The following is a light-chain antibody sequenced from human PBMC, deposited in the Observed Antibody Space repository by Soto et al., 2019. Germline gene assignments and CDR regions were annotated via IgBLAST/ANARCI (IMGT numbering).Light chain of an antibody. CDR2: SNN. J-gene: IGLJ3*02. Sequence: QAVVTQPPSASGTPGQRVTISCSGSNSNIGSNTVNWYQQLPGTAPKLLIYSNNQRPSGVPDRFSGSESGTSASLAISGLQSEDEADYYCAAWDDNLNGPHWVFGGGTKLTVL. V-gene: IGLV1-44*01. CDR1: NSNIGSNT. CDR3: AAWDDNLNGPHWV.